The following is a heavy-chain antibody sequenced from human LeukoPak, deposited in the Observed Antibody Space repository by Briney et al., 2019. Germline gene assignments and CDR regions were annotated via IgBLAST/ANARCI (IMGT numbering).Heavy chain of an antibody. V-gene: IGHV4-34*01. D-gene: IGHD6-6*01. CDR2: INHSGST. CDR1: GGSFSGYY. J-gene: IGHJ5*02. Sequence: KPSETLSLTCAVYGGSFSGYYWSWIRQPPGKGLAWIGEINHSGSTNYNPSLKSRVTISVDTSKNQFSLKLSSVTAADTAVYYCARGVRGIAARRNNWFDPWGQGTLVTVSS. CDR3: ARGVRGIAARRNNWFDP.